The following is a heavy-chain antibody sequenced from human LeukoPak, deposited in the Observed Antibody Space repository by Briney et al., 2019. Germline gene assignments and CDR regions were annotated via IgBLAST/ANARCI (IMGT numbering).Heavy chain of an antibody. Sequence: GGSLRLSCAASGFTFNGYGMHWVRQAPGKGLEWVAFIRYDGSNKYYADSVKGRFTISRDNSKNTLYLQMNSLRAEDTAVYYCAKDGVFGGSYVYYFDYWGQGTLVTVSS. CDR1: GFTFNGYG. V-gene: IGHV3-30*02. D-gene: IGHD1-26*01. CDR2: IRYDGSNK. CDR3: AKDGVFGGSYVYYFDY. J-gene: IGHJ4*02.